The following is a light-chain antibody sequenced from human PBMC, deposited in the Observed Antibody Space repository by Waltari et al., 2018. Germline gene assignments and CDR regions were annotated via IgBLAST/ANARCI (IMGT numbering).Light chain of an antibody. CDR2: RNN. CDR1: INHVGYHG. CDR3: SAWDSSLKVVV. J-gene: IGLJ2*01. V-gene: IGLV10-54*01. Sequence: QAGLTQPPSVSKGLGQTATPTSPGNINHVGYHGAAWLQQFQAHPPKLLSSRNNNRPSGISERLYLSRSGNTASLTITGLQPEDEGDYYCSAWDSSLKVVVFGGGTKLTVL.